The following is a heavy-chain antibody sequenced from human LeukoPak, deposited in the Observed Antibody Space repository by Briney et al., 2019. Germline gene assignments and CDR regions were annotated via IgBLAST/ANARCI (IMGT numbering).Heavy chain of an antibody. CDR2: ISAYNGNT. CDR1: GYTFTSYG. Sequence: ASVKVSCKASGYTFTSYGTSWVRQAPGQGLEWMGWISAYNGNTNYAQKLQGRVTMTTDTSTSTAYMELRSLRSDDTAVYYCARSWYGREYYYDSSGYYLFDYWGQGTLVTVSS. CDR3: ARSWYGREYYYDSSGYYLFDY. V-gene: IGHV1-18*01. J-gene: IGHJ4*02. D-gene: IGHD3-22*01.